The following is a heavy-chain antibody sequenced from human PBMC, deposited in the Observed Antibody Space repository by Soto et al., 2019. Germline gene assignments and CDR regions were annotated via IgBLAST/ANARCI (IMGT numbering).Heavy chain of an antibody. CDR1: GYTFTSYG. Sequence: QVQLVQSGAEVKKPGASVKVSCKASGYTFTSYGISWVRQAPGQGLEGMGWISAYNGNTNYAQKLQGRVTITTDTSTSTVDREQRSLRSDDKAVYYCARAKGDGAGSYYGYWGQVTLVTISS. V-gene: IGHV1-18*01. CDR3: ARAKGDGAGSYYGY. J-gene: IGHJ4*02. D-gene: IGHD3-10*01. CDR2: ISAYNGNT.